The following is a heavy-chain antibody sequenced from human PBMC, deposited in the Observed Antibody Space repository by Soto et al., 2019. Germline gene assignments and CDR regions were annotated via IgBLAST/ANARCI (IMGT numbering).Heavy chain of an antibody. J-gene: IGHJ5*02. D-gene: IGHD2-21*02. CDR3: ARDSLSCGGDCYFRWFDP. Sequence: ASVKVSCKASGGTFSSYAISWVRQAPGQGLEWMGGIIPIFGTANYAQKFQGRVTITADESTSTAYMELSSLRSEDTAVYYCARDSLSCGGDCYFRWFDPWGQGTLVTVSS. CDR2: IIPIFGTA. V-gene: IGHV1-69*13. CDR1: GGTFSSYA.